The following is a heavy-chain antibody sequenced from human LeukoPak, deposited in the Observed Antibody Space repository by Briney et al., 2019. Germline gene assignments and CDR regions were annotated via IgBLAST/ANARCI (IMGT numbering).Heavy chain of an antibody. CDR3: ARQQDVFDN. J-gene: IGHJ4*02. V-gene: IGHV4-59*08. Sequence: PSETLSLTCTVSGSSVTNSYWSWIRQPPGKGLEWIGYIFYAGSTNHNPSLKSRVTISIDTSKNQFYLKLSSVTAADTAVYYCARQQDVFDNWGQGTLLTVSS. CDR2: IFYAGST. CDR1: GSSVTNSY.